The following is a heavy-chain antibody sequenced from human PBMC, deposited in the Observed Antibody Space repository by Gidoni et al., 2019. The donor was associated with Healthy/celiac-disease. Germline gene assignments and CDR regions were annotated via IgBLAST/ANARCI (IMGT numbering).Heavy chain of an antibody. Sequence: EVQLLESGGGLVQPGGSLRLSFAASGFTFSSYAMSWVRQAPGKGLEWVSAISGSGGSTYYADSVKGRFTISRDNSKNTLYLQMNSLRAEDTAVYYCAKIEAYDILTGYFPYWGQGTLVTVSS. D-gene: IGHD3-9*01. CDR1: GFTFSSYA. CDR3: AKIEAYDILTGYFPY. J-gene: IGHJ4*02. CDR2: ISGSGGST. V-gene: IGHV3-23*01.